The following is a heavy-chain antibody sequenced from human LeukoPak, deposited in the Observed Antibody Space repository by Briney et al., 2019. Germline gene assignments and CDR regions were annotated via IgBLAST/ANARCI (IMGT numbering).Heavy chain of an antibody. CDR3: ARDRTQWPESESYYYYYMDV. Sequence: PSETLSLTCTVSGGSISSSSYYWGWIRQPPGKGLEWIGSIYYSGSTYYNPSLKSRVNISVDTSKNQFSLKLSSVTAADTAVYYCARDRTQWPESESYYYYYMDVWGKGTTVTVSS. J-gene: IGHJ6*03. D-gene: IGHD6-19*01. CDR2: IYYSGST. V-gene: IGHV4-39*07. CDR1: GGSISSSSYY.